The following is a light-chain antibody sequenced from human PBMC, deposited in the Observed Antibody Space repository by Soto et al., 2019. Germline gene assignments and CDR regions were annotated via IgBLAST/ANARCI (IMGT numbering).Light chain of an antibody. V-gene: IGLV2-23*01. CDR3: CSYAGSSKV. J-gene: IGLJ1*01. Sequence: QSALTQPPSVSGSPGQSITISCTGNSNDIGAYNYVSWYQQHPGKAPKLMIYEGSKRPSGVSNRFSGSKSGNTASLTISGLQAEDEADYYCCSYAGSSKVFGTGTKVTVL. CDR1: SNDIGAYNY. CDR2: EGS.